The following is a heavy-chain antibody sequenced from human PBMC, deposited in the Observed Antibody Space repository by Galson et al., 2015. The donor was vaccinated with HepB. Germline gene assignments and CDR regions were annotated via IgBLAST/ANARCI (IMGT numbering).Heavy chain of an antibody. V-gene: IGHV1-3*01. J-gene: IGHJ2*01. D-gene: IGHD2-15*01. CDR2: INAGAGNT. Sequence: SVKVSCKASGYTFTNFAMHWARQAPGQRLEWMGWINAGAGNTKYSLKFQGRVTITRDRSASTAYMELSSLQSEDTAVYYCARDRVAATTRDWYFDLWGRGTQVTVSS. CDR1: GYTFTNFA. CDR3: ARDRVAATTRDWYFDL.